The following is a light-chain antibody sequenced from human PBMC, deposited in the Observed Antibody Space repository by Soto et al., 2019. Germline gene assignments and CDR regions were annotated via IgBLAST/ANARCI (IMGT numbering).Light chain of an antibody. CDR2: KAS. Sequence: DIQMTQSPSTLSASVGDRVTITCRASQSISSWLAWYQQKPGKAPKLLIYKASILESGVPSRFSGSGSGTEFTLTISSLQPDDFATYYCQQFHSFSPTFGQGTKV. CDR3: QQFHSFSPT. V-gene: IGKV1-5*03. CDR1: QSISSW. J-gene: IGKJ1*01.